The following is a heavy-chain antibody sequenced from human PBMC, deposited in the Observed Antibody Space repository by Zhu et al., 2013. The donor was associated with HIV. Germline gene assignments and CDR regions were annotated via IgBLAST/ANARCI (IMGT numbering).Heavy chain of an antibody. V-gene: IGHV4-59*01. CDR1: GGSISSYY. J-gene: IGHJ2*01. CDR2: IYYSGST. Sequence: QVQLQESGPGLVKPSETLSLTCTVSGGSISSYYWSWIRQPPGKGLEWIGYIYYSGSTNYNPSLKSRVTISVDTSKNQFSLKLSSVTAADTAVYYCARVAPPXSKTGWYFDLWGLAPWSLSPQ. CDR3: ARVAPPXSKTGWYFDL.